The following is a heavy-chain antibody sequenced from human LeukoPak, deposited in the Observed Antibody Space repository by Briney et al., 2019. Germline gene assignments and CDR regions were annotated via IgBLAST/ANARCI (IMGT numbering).Heavy chain of an antibody. CDR1: GYTFTGYY. CDR3: ARAYSSGWYGVNYYYYYMDV. CDR2: INPNGGGK. V-gene: IGHV1-2*02. D-gene: IGHD6-19*01. Sequence: ASVKVSCKASGYTFTGYYMHWVRQAPGQGLEWMGWINPNGGGKNYAQKLQGRVTMTRGTSISTAYMELSRLRSDDTAVYYCARAYSSGWYGVNYYYYYMDVWGKGTTVTVSS. J-gene: IGHJ6*03.